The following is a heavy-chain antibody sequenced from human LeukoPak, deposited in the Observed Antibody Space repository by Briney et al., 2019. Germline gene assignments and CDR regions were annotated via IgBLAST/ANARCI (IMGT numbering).Heavy chain of an antibody. CDR3: AKDRVPRSGYYTSDYFDY. J-gene: IGHJ4*02. D-gene: IGHD3-22*01. Sequence: GGSLRLSCAASGFTFSSYSMNWVRQAPGKGLEWVSSISSSSSYIYYADSVKGRFTISRDNSKNTLYLLMNSLRAEDTAVYYCAKDRVPRSGYYTSDYFDYWGQGTLVTVSS. CDR1: GFTFSSYS. V-gene: IGHV3-21*04. CDR2: ISSSSSYI.